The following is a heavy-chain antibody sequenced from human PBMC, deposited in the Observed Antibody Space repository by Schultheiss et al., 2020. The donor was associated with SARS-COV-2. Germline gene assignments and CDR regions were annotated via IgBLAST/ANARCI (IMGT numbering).Heavy chain of an antibody. CDR3: ARILTSASTRVDY. V-gene: IGHV3-66*01. Sequence: GGSLRLSCAASGFTFSSYSMNWVRQAPGKGLEWVSVIYSGGSTYYADSVRGRSTISRDNSKNTLYLQMNSLRAEDTAVYYCARILTSASTRVDYWGQGTLVTVSS. D-gene: IGHD2/OR15-2a*01. CDR2: IYSGGST. CDR1: GFTFSSYS. J-gene: IGHJ4*02.